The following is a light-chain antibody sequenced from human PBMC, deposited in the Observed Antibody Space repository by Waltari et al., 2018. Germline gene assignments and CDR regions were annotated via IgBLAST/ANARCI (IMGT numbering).Light chain of an antibody. CDR2: TNN. CDR3: AVWDDSLNGWV. CDR1: RSNIGSNS. V-gene: IGLV1-44*01. Sequence: QSVLTQPPSASGTPGQRVTISCSGSRSNIGSNSVNWYQQLPGTAPKLLIHTNNPRPSGVPHQFSAPKSGTSASLAISGLQSEDKADYYCAVWDDSLNGWVFGGGTKLTVL. J-gene: IGLJ3*02.